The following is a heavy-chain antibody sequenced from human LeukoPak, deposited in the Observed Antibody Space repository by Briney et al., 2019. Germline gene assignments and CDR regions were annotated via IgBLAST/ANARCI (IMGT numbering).Heavy chain of an antibody. CDR2: ISGSGGST. CDR1: GFTFSSYA. J-gene: IGHJ4*02. Sequence: PGGSLRLSCAASGFTFSSYAMSWVRQAPGKGLEWVSAISGSGGSTYYADSVKGRFTISRDNSKNTLYLQMDSLRAEDTAVYYCAKVGSYDSSGCFDYWGQGTLVTVSS. V-gene: IGHV3-23*01. CDR3: AKVGSYDSSGCFDY. D-gene: IGHD3-22*01.